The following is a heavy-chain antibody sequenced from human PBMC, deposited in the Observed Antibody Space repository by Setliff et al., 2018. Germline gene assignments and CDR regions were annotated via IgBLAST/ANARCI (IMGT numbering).Heavy chain of an antibody. J-gene: IGHJ4*02. Sequence: SETLSLTCAVSGASISSGSYYWSWIRQPAGKGLEWVGRLHTSGSTNYNPSLKSRVTISVDTSKNQLSLKLDSLTAADTAVYFCARLPRTVTHFDYWGQGALVTVSS. V-gene: IGHV4-61*02. CDR3: ARLPRTVTHFDY. CDR1: GASISSGSYY. CDR2: LHTSGST. D-gene: IGHD4-17*01.